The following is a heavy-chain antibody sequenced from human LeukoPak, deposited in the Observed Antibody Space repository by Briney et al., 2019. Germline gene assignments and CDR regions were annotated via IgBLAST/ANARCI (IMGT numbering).Heavy chain of an antibody. CDR2: INHSGST. J-gene: IGHJ4*02. Sequence: KPSETLSLTCAVYGGSFSGYYWSWIRQPPGKGLEWIGEINHSGSTNYNPSLKSRVTISVDMSKSQFSLNLSSVTAADTALYYCARHGPLYDIWSAQFYFDYWGQGTLVAVSS. CDR1: GGSFSGYY. D-gene: IGHD3-3*01. CDR3: ARHGPLYDIWSAQFYFDY. V-gene: IGHV4-34*01.